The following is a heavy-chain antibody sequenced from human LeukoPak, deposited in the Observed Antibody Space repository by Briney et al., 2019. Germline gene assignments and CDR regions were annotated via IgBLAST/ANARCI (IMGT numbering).Heavy chain of an antibody. CDR3: ARASYYYDGRAYSFDY. Sequence: GGSLRLSCAASGFTFSNYAMHWVRQAPGKGLEAVSGINNNGGSTDYANSVKGRFTISRDNSKNTLYLQMGSLRPEDMAVYYCARASYYYDGRAYSFDYWGQGTLVTVSS. V-gene: IGHV3-64*01. J-gene: IGHJ4*02. CDR2: INNNGGST. D-gene: IGHD3-22*01. CDR1: GFTFSNYA.